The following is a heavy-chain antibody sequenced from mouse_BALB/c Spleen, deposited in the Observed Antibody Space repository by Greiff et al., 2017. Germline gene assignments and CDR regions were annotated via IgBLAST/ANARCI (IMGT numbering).Heavy chain of an antibody. D-gene: IGHD2-10*01. V-gene: IGHV3-6*02. Sequence: EVQLQESGPGLVKPSQSLSLTCSVTGYSITSGYYWNWIRQFPGNKLEWMGYISYDGSNNYNPSLKNRISITRDTSKNQFFLKLNSVTTEDTATYYCARDWTYYGNFYAMDYWGQGTSVTVSS. CDR1: GYSITSGYY. CDR3: ARDWTYYGNFYAMDY. J-gene: IGHJ4*01. CDR2: ISYDGSN.